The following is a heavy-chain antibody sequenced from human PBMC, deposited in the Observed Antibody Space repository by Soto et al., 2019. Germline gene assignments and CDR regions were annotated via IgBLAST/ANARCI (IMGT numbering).Heavy chain of an antibody. CDR3: ARESPRKPGPSRTMVRARGAFDI. Sequence: QVQLQESGPGLVKPSQTLSLTCTVSGGSIGSGDYYWSWIRQPPGKGLEWIGYIYYSGSTYYNPSLKSRVTISVDTSKNQFSLKLSSVTAADTAVYYCARESPRKPGPSRTMVRARGAFDIWGQGTMVTVSS. CDR1: GGSIGSGDYY. J-gene: IGHJ3*02. V-gene: IGHV4-30-4*01. D-gene: IGHD3-10*01. CDR2: IYYSGST.